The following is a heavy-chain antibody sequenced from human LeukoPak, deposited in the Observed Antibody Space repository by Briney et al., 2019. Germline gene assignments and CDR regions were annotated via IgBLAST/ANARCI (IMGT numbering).Heavy chain of an antibody. CDR3: ARDLEFYCSSTSCRAFDI. CDR2: IYYSGST. V-gene: IGHV4-30-4*01. J-gene: IGHJ3*02. Sequence: PSQTLSLTCTVSGCSISSGDYYWSWIRQPPGKGLEWIGYIYYSGSTYYNPSLKSRVTISVDTSKNQFSLKLSSVTAADTAVYYCARDLEFYCSSTSCRAFDIWGQGTMVTVSS. D-gene: IGHD2-2*01. CDR1: GCSISSGDYY.